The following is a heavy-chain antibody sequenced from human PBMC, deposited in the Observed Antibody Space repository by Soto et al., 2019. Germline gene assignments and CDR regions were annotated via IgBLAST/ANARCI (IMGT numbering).Heavy chain of an antibody. Sequence: QLQLQESGPGLVKPSQTLSLTCAVSGGSISNGGYYWSWIRQHPGKGLEWIGSIYFSGSTYYNPSLKSRVNISNTTPNIQFSLMLSSVTAADTAEYYCARDSHSQQPNRRWGGVYMEGWGKGTTVTVS. D-gene: IGHD3-16*01. CDR2: IYFSGST. J-gene: IGHJ6*03. CDR1: GGSISNGGYY. V-gene: IGHV4-31*11. CDR3: ARDSHSQQPNRRWGGVYMEG.